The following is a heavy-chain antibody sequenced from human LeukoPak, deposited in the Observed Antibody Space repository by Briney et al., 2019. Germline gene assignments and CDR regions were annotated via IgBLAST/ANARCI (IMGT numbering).Heavy chain of an antibody. CDR2: IYYSGSN. J-gene: IGHJ4*02. Sequence: SETLSLTCTVSGGSISSYYWTWIRQPPGKGLEWIGYIYYSGSNNYNPSLKSRVTISVDTSKNQFSLKLSSVTAADTAVYYCAASWAAAGSCDYWGQGTLVTVSS. CDR1: GGSISSYY. CDR3: AASWAAAGSCDY. V-gene: IGHV4-59*01. D-gene: IGHD6-13*01.